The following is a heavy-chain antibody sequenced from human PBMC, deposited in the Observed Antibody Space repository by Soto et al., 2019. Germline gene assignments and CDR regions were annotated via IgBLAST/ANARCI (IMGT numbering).Heavy chain of an antibody. CDR2: ISSSSSTI. Sequence: GGSLRLSCAASGFTFSSYSMNWVRQAPGKGLEWVSYISSSSSTIYYADSVKGRFTISRDNAKNSLYLQMNSLRAEDTAVYYCARANYDYIWGSYRPKDAFDIWGQGTMVTVSS. V-gene: IGHV3-48*01. CDR3: ARANYDYIWGSYRPKDAFDI. CDR1: GFTFSSYS. D-gene: IGHD3-16*02. J-gene: IGHJ3*02.